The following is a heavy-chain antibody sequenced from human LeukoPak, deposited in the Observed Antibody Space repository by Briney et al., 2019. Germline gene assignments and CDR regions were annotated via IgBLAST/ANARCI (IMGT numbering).Heavy chain of an antibody. CDR3: AREWGDGYNDLDY. CDR2: ISYDGSNK. J-gene: IGHJ4*02. V-gene: IGHV3-30-3*01. D-gene: IGHD5-24*01. CDR1: GFTFSSYA. Sequence: PGRSLRLSCAASGFTFSSYAMHWVRQAPGKGLEWVAVISYDGSNKYYADSVKGRFTISRDNSKNTLYLQMNSLRAEDTAVYYCAREWGDGYNDLDYWGQGTLVTVSS.